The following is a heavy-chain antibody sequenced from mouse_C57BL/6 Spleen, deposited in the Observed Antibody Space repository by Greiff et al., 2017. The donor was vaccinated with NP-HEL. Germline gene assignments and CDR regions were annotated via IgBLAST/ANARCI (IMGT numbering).Heavy chain of an antibody. J-gene: IGHJ2*01. V-gene: IGHV5-6-3*01. D-gene: IGHD2-12*01. CDR2: IDSNGGST. CDR3: ARSAI. Sequence: EVKLMESGGGIVQPGGSLKRSCAASSFTISSYGMSSVRQTPDKRLELVATIDSNGGSTDYPDSVKRRITISGDNAKNALYLQMRSLKSEDTAMYYCARSAIWGQGTTLTVSS. CDR1: SFTISSYG.